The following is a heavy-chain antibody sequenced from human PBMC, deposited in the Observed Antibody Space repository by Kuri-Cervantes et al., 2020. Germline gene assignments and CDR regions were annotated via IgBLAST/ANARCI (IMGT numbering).Heavy chain of an antibody. J-gene: IGHJ4*02. CDR1: GYTFTGYY. CDR3: GRMMDTQGDPADY. V-gene: IGHV1-2*02. CDR2: INPNSGGT. D-gene: IGHD3-16*01. Sequence: ASVKVSCKASGYTFTGYYMHWVRQAPGQGLEWMGWINPNSGGTNYAQKFQGRVTMTRDTSISTAYMELSRLRSDDTAVYYCGRMMDTQGDPADYWGQGTLVTVSS.